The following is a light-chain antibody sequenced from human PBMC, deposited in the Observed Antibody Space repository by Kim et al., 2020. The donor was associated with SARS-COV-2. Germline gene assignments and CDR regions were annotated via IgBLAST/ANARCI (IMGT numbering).Light chain of an antibody. V-gene: IGLV3-21*04. CDR2: HDS. CDR1: NIGSDT. J-gene: IGLJ3*02. CDR3: QVWDATGDHHWV. Sequence: SYELTQPPSVSVAPGKRARITGGEKNIGSDTVHWYQQRPGQAPVLVIYHDSDRPSGIPQRFSGSNSGDTATLTISRVEAGDEAGYYCQVWDATGDHHWVFGGGTQLTVL.